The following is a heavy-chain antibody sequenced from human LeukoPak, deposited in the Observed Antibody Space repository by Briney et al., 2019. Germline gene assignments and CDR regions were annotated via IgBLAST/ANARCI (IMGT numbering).Heavy chain of an antibody. D-gene: IGHD3-16*02. CDR1: GGSISSSSYY. J-gene: IGHJ4*02. V-gene: IGHV4-39*01. CDR2: LYYSGRT. CDR3: ARQTALQVRGIYRYTGDTRDY. Sequence: PETLSLTCTVSGGSISSSSYYWGWIRQPPGKGLEWIGSLYYSGRTYYNPSLKSRVTISVDTSKNQLSLKLSSVTAADTAVYYCARQTALQVRGIYRYTGDTRDYWGQGTLVTVSS.